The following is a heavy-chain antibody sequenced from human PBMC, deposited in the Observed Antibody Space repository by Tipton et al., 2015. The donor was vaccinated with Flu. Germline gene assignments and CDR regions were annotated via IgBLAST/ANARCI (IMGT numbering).Heavy chain of an antibody. CDR2: ISYSGST. D-gene: IGHD3-10*01. CDR1: GGSISSYY. J-gene: IGHJ4*02. V-gene: IGHV4-59*12. CDR3: ARDPYNASGSLYDGGDYFDF. Sequence: TLSLTCNVSGGSISSYYWSWIRQPPGKGLEWIGYISYSGSTNYNPSLNSRVIISVDTSKNQFSLNLSSVTAADAAVYYCARDPYNASGSLYDGGDYFDFWGRGTLVSVSS.